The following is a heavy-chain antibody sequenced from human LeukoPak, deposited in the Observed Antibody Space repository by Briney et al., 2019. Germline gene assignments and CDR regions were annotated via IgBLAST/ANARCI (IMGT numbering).Heavy chain of an antibody. V-gene: IGHV3-33*01. J-gene: IGHJ5*02. D-gene: IGHD4-17*01. CDR1: GFAFSSFG. CDR2: TWYDGTNK. Sequence: RSLRLSCAASGFAFSSFGMHWVRQAPGKGLEWVAVTWYDGTNKYYADSVKGRITISRDNSKNTLYLQMNSLKAEDTAVYYCARATVTRWFDPWGQGTLVTVSS. CDR3: ARATVTRWFDP.